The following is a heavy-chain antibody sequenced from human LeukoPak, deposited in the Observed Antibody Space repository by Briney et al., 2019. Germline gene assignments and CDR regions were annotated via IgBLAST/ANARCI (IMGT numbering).Heavy chain of an antibody. CDR3: ARDYYRSLDY. D-gene: IGHD3-22*01. J-gene: IGHJ4*02. CDR2: IKQDGSEK. CDR1: GFSFTYSW. Sequence: GGSPRLSCAASGFSFTYSWMAWVRQTPEKGLEWVANIKQDGSEKYYLDSVKGRFTISRDNAKNSLYLQMNSLRVEDTAVYYCARDYYRSLDYWGQGTLATVSS. V-gene: IGHV3-7*01.